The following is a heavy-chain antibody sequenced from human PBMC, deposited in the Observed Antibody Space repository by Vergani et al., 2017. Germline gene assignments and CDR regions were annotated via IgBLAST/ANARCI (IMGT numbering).Heavy chain of an antibody. J-gene: IGHJ3*02. CDR2: IRNKAHDYTT. V-gene: IGHV3-72*01. D-gene: IGHD1-1*01. CDR1: GFIFSDHY. Sequence: EVQVVESGGGLVQPGGSLRLSCAASGFIFSDHYMDWVRQAPGKGLEWVGRIRNKAHDYTTQYAASVKGRFTISRDDSKSYLYLQMISLQTEDTSLYYCVRVKGSNWNDHLYDIWGQGTLVTVSS. CDR3: VRVKGSNWNDHLYDI.